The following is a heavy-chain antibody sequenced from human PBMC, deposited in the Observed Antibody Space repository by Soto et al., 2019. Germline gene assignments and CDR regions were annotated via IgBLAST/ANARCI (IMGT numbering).Heavy chain of an antibody. V-gene: IGHV4-31*03. CDR1: GASTGSGGYY. CDR2: IYYTGST. D-gene: IGHD4-17*01. Sequence: QVQLQESGPGLVKTSQTLSLTCTVSGASTGSGGYYRSWIRQHPGKGLVWIGYIYYTGSTYYSTSLKCRASRSVDTSKHEFSLKLDSVTAAGTAVYYCARADYGDRGLAFDSWGQGTLVTVSS. J-gene: IGHJ4*02. CDR3: ARADYGDRGLAFDS.